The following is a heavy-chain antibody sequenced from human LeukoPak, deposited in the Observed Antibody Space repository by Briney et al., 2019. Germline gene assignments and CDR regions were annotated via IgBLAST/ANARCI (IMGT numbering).Heavy chain of an antibody. Sequence: GGSLRLSCAASGFTFSTYWMSWVRQAPGKGLEWVANLKQDGSEKYYVDSVKGRFTISRDNAENSLYLQMNSLRAEDTAVYYCAREVIRAFDHWGQGTLVTVSS. CDR2: LKQDGSEK. D-gene: IGHD2/OR15-2a*01. CDR3: AREVIRAFDH. J-gene: IGHJ4*02. V-gene: IGHV3-7*01. CDR1: GFTFSTYW.